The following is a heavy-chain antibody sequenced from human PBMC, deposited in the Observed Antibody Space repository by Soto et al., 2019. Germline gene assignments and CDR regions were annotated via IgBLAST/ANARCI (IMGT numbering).Heavy chain of an antibody. CDR1: GYTFTSYG. D-gene: IGHD3-16*01. CDR2: INGYTGNT. CDR3: ARSWVTGKGGMDV. J-gene: IGHJ6*02. V-gene: IGHV1-18*01. Sequence: QVQLVQSGGEVKKPGASVKVSCKASGYTFTSYGFSWVRQAPGQGLEWMGWINGYTGNTHNEQKFQGRVTMTIDTSTSTAYMELGTLISDDTAAYYCARSWVTGKGGMDVWGQGTTVTVSS.